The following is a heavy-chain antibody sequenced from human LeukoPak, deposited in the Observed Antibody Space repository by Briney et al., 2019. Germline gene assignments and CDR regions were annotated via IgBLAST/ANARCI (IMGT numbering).Heavy chain of an antibody. Sequence: SVKVSCKASGGTFSSYAISWVRQAPGQGLEWMGGIIPIFGTANYAQKFQGRVTITTDESTSTAYMELSSLGSEDTAVYYCSIMITFGGVIVPSYFDYWGQGTLVTVSS. V-gene: IGHV1-69*05. CDR3: SIMITFGGVIVPSYFDY. D-gene: IGHD3-16*02. J-gene: IGHJ4*02. CDR1: GGTFSSYA. CDR2: IIPIFGTA.